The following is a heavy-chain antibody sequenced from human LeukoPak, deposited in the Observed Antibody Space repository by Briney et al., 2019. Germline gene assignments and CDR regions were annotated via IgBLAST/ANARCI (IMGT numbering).Heavy chain of an antibody. D-gene: IGHD2-2*02. CDR2: ISSSSSTI. Sequence: GGSLRLSCAASGFTFSSYSMNWVRQAPGKGLEWVSYISSSSSTIYYADSVKGRFTISRDNAKNSLYLQMNSLRAEDMALYYCAKDIFAAVVPAAIGAFDYWGQGTLVTVSS. CDR1: GFTFSSYS. J-gene: IGHJ4*02. CDR3: AKDIFAAVVPAAIGAFDY. V-gene: IGHV3-48*04.